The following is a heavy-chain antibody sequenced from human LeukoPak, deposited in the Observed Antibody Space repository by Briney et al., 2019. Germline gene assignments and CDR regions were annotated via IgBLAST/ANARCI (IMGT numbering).Heavy chain of an antibody. CDR3: AGQNRIDCSSTSCAFDY. V-gene: IGHV4-34*01. CDR2: INHSGST. CDR1: GGSFSGYY. J-gene: IGHJ4*02. Sequence: SETLSLTCAVYGGSFSGYYWSWIRQPPGKGLEWIGEINHSGSTNYNPSLKSRVTISVDTSKNQFSLKLSSVTAAETAVYYCAGQNRIDCSSTSCAFDYWGQGTLVTVSS. D-gene: IGHD2-2*01.